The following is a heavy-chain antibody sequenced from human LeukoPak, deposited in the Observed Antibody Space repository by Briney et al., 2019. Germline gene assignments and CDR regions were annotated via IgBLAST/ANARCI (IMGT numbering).Heavy chain of an antibody. J-gene: IGHJ4*02. CDR3: ARHTFDSGSYYSLDY. Sequence: SETLSLTCTVSGGSISSSSYYWGWIRQPPGKGLEWIGSIYYSGSTYYNPSLKSRVTISVDTPKNQFSLKLSSVTAADTAVYYCARHTFDSGSYYSLDYWGQGTLVTVSS. CDR2: IYYSGST. CDR1: GGSISSSSYY. D-gene: IGHD1-26*01. V-gene: IGHV4-39*01.